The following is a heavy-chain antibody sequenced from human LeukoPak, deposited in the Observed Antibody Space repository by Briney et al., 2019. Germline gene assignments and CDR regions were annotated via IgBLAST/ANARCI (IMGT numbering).Heavy chain of an antibody. CDR1: GFTFSGYG. Sequence: GGSLRLSCAASGFTFSGYGMHWVRQAPGKGLEWVAFIRYDGSNKYYADSVKGRFTISRDNSKNTLYLQMNSLRAEDTAVYYCANLEMATIGDAFDIWGQGTMVTVSS. CDR2: IRYDGSNK. D-gene: IGHD5-24*01. J-gene: IGHJ3*02. CDR3: ANLEMATIGDAFDI. V-gene: IGHV3-30*02.